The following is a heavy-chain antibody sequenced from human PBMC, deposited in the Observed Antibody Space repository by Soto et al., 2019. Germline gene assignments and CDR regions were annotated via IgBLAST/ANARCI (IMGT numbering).Heavy chain of an antibody. CDR3: VSQRNTVPTQAYIDY. CDR1: GGSVTNSSYY. V-gene: IGHV4-39*01. Sequence: SETLSLTCTVSGGSVTNSSYYWGWIRQSPGKGLEWIGSVYYRGRSYSKSSVKSRVTISVDTSKNRFSLSLNSVTASDTAVYFCVSQRNTVPTQAYIDYWGPGALVTVSS. CDR2: VYYRGRS. J-gene: IGHJ4*02. D-gene: IGHD2-2*02.